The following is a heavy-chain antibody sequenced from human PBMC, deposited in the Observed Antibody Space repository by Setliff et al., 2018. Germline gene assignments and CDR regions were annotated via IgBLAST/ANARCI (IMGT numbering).Heavy chain of an antibody. CDR2: VYCGDSDT. Sequence: PGESLKISCKASEYTFTNDWIGWVRQMPGKGLEWMGVVYCGDSDTRYSPSFQGQVTMSADKSIRSAYLQWSSLKASDTAMYHCARLGYSDAFDIWGQGTMVTVSS. J-gene: IGHJ3*02. CDR3: ARLGYSDAFDI. D-gene: IGHD5-18*01. CDR1: EYTFTNDW. V-gene: IGHV5-51*01.